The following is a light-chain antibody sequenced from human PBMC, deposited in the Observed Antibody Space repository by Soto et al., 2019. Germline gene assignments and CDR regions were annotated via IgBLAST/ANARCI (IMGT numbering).Light chain of an antibody. CDR3: QQYGSAPGIT. Sequence: EIVLTQSPGTLSLSPGERATLSCRASQSVSSSYLAWYQQKPGQAPRLHIYGASSRATGIPDRFSGSWSGTDFTLTISRLEPEDFVLYYCQQYGSAPGITFGPGTKVDIK. J-gene: IGKJ3*01. CDR2: GAS. CDR1: QSVSSSY. V-gene: IGKV3-20*01.